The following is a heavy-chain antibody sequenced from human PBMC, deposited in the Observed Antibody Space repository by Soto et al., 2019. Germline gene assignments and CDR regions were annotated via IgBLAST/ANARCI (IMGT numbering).Heavy chain of an antibody. CDR2: INHSGST. V-gene: IGHV4-34*01. CDR1: GGSFSGYY. CDR3: ATLIAAAGRGDNWFDP. D-gene: IGHD6-13*01. J-gene: IGHJ5*02. Sequence: PSETLSLTCAVYGGSFSGYYWSWIRQPPGKGLEWIGEINHSGSTNYNPSLKSRVTISVDTSKNQFSLKLSSVTAADTAVYYCATLIAAAGRGDNWFDPWGQGTLVTVSS.